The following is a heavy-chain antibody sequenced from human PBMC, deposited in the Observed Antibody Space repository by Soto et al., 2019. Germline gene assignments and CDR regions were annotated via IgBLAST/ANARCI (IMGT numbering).Heavy chain of an antibody. Sequence: GGSLRLSCAAPESIFMGYGMHWVLQAPCKGLEWVAIIRFDGSNINYADAVMGRFTISRDNSKNMLYLEMNSLRVEDTALYYCASAGIGSVAFCAELAYWGQGSLVTVSS. V-gene: IGHV3-33*01. CDR2: IRFDGSNI. CDR3: ASAGIGSVAFCAELAY. J-gene: IGHJ4*02. D-gene: IGHD1-26*01. CDR1: ESIFMGYG.